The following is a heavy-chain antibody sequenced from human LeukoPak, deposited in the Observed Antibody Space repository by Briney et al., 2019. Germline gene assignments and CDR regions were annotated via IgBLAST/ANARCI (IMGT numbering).Heavy chain of an antibody. D-gene: IGHD6-13*01. V-gene: IGHV4-30-2*01. CDR3: ARGRHSSSWYYYYYGMDV. CDR1: GGSISRGGYS. CDR2: IYHSGST. Sequence: SETLSLTCAVSGGSISRGGYSWSWIRQPPGKGLEWIGYIYHSGSTYYNPSLKSRVTISVDRSKNQFSLKLSSVTAADTAVYYCARGRHSSSWYYYYYGMDVWGQGTTVTVSS. J-gene: IGHJ6*02.